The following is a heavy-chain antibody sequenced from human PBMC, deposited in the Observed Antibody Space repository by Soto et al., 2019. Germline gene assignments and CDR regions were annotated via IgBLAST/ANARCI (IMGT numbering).Heavy chain of an antibody. J-gene: IGHJ4*02. CDR1: GTSISSYY. Sequence: SETLSLTCTVSGTSISSYYWSWIRQPPGKGLEWIANIHYSGTTNYNPSLASRVTLSVDTSKNQFSLKMTSVTAADRAMYFCARHNSYAIDYWGRGTLVTVSS. CDR3: ARHNSYAIDY. CDR2: IHYSGTT. V-gene: IGHV4-59*01. D-gene: IGHD2-8*01.